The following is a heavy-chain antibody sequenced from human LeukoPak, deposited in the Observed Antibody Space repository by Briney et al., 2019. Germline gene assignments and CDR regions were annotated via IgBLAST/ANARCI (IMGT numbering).Heavy chain of an antibody. CDR2: ITYGGTT. D-gene: IGHD2-2*01. CDR1: DGSFGGYH. J-gene: IGHJ5*02. Sequence: SETLSLTCGVYDGSFGGYHWNWIRQPPGKRLEWIGEITYGGTTNYNPSLRSRVTMSVDTSKKQFSLKLTSVTAAGTAVYYCVRGRYCSSATCYDWFDPWGPGTHVSVSS. V-gene: IGHV4-34*01. CDR3: VRGRYCSSATCYDWFDP.